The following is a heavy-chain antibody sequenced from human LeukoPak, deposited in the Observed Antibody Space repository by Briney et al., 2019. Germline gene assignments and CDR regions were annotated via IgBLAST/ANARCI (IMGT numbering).Heavy chain of an antibody. D-gene: IGHD6-6*01. CDR3: ARDSSSRPPNWFDP. J-gene: IGHJ5*02. CDR2: IYYSGST. V-gene: IGHV4-31*03. Sequence: SETLSLTCTVSGGSISSGGYYWSWIPQHPGQGLEGIGYIYYSGSTYYNPSLKSRVTISVDTSKNQFSLKLGSVTAADTAVYYCARDSSSRPPNWFDPWGQGTLVTVSS. CDR1: GGSISSGGYY.